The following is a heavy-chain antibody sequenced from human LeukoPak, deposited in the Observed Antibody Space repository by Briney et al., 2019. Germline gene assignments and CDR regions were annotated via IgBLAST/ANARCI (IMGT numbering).Heavy chain of an antibody. CDR1: GYTFTSYG. Sequence: ASVKVSCKASGYTFTSYGIRWVRQAPGQGLEWMGWISAYNGNTNYAQKFQGRVTITADESTSTAYMELSSLRSEDTAVYYCAREGHYYDFWSGYYTLYYFDYWGQGTLVTVSS. D-gene: IGHD3-3*01. J-gene: IGHJ4*02. CDR3: AREGHYYDFWSGYYTLYYFDY. V-gene: IGHV1-18*01. CDR2: ISAYNGNT.